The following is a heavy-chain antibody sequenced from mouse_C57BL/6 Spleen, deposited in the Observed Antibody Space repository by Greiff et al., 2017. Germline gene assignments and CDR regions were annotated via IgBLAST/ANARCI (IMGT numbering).Heavy chain of an antibody. D-gene: IGHD1-1*01. J-gene: IGHJ4*01. CDR3: ARESTTVVEGYAMDY. CDR1: GFTFSSYA. Sequence: EVKVVESGGGLVKPGGSLKLSCAASGFTFSSYAMSWVRQTPEKRLEWVATISDGGSYTYYPDNVKGRFTISRDNAKNNLYLQMSHLKSEDTAMYYCARESTTVVEGYAMDYWGQGTSVTVSS. V-gene: IGHV5-4*01. CDR2: ISDGGSYT.